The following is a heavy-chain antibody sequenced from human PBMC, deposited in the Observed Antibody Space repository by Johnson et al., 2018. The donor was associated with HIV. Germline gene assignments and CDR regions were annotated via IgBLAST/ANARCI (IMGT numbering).Heavy chain of an antibody. D-gene: IGHD2-8*01. J-gene: IGHJ3*02. CDR1: RFTVSGDY. CDR3: ARGVGGAGDDAFDI. Sequence: VQLVESGGGLVQPGGSLRLSCAASRFTVSGDYISCVRQAPGQGLAWVSLIYTAGTTSSATSVQGCFTLSRDSSKNTLYLQMNSLRAEDTAVYYCARGVGGAGDDAFDIWGQGTMVTVSS. V-gene: IGHV3-66*02. CDR2: IYTAGTT.